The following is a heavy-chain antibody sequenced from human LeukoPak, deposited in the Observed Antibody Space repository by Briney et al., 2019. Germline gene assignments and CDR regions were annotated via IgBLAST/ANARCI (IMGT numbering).Heavy chain of an antibody. CDR1: GYTFTSNY. D-gene: IGHD3-22*01. CDR3: ARGSHYYDSSGYYHRTYNFDY. V-gene: IGHV1-46*01. Sequence: ASVKVSCKAFGYTFTSNYMHWVRQAPGQGPEWMGVISPSGGSTTYAQKFQGRVTLTRDMSTSTDYLELSSLRSEDTAVYYCARGSHYYDSSGYYHRTYNFDYWGQGTLVTVSS. CDR2: ISPSGGST. J-gene: IGHJ4*02.